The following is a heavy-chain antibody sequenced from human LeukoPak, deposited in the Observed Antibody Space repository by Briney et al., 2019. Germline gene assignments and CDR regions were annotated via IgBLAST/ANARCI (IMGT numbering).Heavy chain of an antibody. CDR1: GFTVRTYD. CDR2: ISGGGGST. CDR3: ARGLDYGDYDY. V-gene: IGHV3-23*01. J-gene: IGHJ4*02. Sequence: GGSLRLSCAASGFTVRTYDMTWVRQAPGKGLEWVSTISGGGGSTYYADSVKGRFTISRDNAKNTLYLQMNSLRAEDTAVYYCARGLDYGDYDYWGQGTLVTVSS. D-gene: IGHD4-17*01.